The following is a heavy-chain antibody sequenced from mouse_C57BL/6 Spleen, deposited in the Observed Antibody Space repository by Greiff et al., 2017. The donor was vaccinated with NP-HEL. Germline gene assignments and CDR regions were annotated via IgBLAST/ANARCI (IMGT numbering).Heavy chain of an antibody. D-gene: IGHD1-3*01. CDR1: GFTFSSYG. Sequence: EVQGVESGGDLVKPGGSLKLSCAASGFTFSSYGMSWVRQTPDKRLEWVATISSGGSYPYYPDTVKGRFTISRDNAKNTLYLQMSSLKSEDTAMYYCASSSRYFDVWGTGTTVTVSS. J-gene: IGHJ1*03. CDR2: ISSGGSYP. V-gene: IGHV5-6*01. CDR3: ASSSRYFDV.